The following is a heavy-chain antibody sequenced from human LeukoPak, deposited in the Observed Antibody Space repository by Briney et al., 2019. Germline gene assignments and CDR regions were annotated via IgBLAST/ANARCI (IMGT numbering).Heavy chain of an antibody. Sequence: PSETLSLTCTVSGGSISSYYWSWVRQPPGKGLEWIGYVHYSGSTKYNPSLKSRVTISVDTSKNQFSLKLSSVTAADTAVYYCARASGTYYYGSGSYFPFDLWGRGTLVTVSS. J-gene: IGHJ2*01. CDR2: VHYSGST. D-gene: IGHD3-10*01. CDR3: ARASGTYYYGSGSYFPFDL. V-gene: IGHV4-59*01. CDR1: GGSISSYY.